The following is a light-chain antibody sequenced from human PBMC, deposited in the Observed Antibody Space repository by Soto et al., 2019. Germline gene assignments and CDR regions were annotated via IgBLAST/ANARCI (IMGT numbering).Light chain of an antibody. Sequence: QLVLTQPPSVSGAPGQRVTISCTGSSSNIGAGFDVHWYQQLPGTAPKLLIYRNSNRPSGVPDRFSASKSGTSASLAITGLQAGDEADYYCQSYDISLNVLFGGGTQLTVL. J-gene: IGLJ7*01. CDR3: QSYDISLNVL. CDR2: RNS. CDR1: SSNIGAGFD. V-gene: IGLV1-40*01.